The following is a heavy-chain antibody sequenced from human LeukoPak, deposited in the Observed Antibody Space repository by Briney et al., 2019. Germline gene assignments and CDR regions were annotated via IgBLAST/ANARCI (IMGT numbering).Heavy chain of an antibody. CDR2: ISGSGGST. Sequence: GGSLRPSCAASGFTFSSYAMSWVRQAPGKGLEWVSAISGSGGSTYYADSVKGRFTISRDNSKNTPYLQMNSLRAEDTAVYYCAKDGLPMATITHFDYWGQGTLVTVSS. CDR1: GFTFSSYA. D-gene: IGHD5-24*01. V-gene: IGHV3-23*01. CDR3: AKDGLPMATITHFDY. J-gene: IGHJ4*02.